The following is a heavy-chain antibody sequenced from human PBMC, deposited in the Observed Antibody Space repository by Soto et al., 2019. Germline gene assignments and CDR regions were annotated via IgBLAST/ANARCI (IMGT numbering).Heavy chain of an antibody. CDR2: IYYSGST. CDR3: ARESGGYDSSTRYGLDV. Sequence: PSETLSLTCSVSGGSISSVGHYWTWVRQQPGKGLEWIGYIYYSGSTDYNPFLKSRVTISVDRSKSQFSLNLSSVTAADTAIYYCARESGGYDSSTRYGLDVWGQGTTVTVSS. CDR1: GGSISSVGHY. D-gene: IGHD6-25*01. V-gene: IGHV4-31*03. J-gene: IGHJ6*02.